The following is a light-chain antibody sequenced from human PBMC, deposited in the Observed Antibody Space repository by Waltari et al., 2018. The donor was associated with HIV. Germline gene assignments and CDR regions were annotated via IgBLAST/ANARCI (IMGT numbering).Light chain of an antibody. CDR1: SSDVGGYNY. CDR2: EVS. CDR3: SSYTSSSTSVV. V-gene: IGLV2-14*01. Sequence: QSALTQPASVSGSPGQSITIYCTGTSSDVGGYNYVSCYQQHPCKAPKLMIYEVSNRPSGVSNRFSGSKSGNTASLTISGLQAEDEADYYCSSYTSSSTSVVFGGGTKLTVL. J-gene: IGLJ2*01.